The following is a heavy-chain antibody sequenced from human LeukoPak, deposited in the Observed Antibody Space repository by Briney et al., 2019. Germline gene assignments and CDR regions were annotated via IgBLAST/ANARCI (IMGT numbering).Heavy chain of an antibody. CDR2: IRSKAYGGTT. CDR3: TRVGVAAGFPEYYFDY. CDR1: GFTFGDYA. V-gene: IGHV3-49*04. J-gene: IGHJ4*02. D-gene: IGHD6-13*01. Sequence: GGSLRLSCTASGFTFGDYAMSWVRQAPGKGLEWVGCIRSKAYGGTTEYAASVKGRFTISRDDSNSIAYLQMNSLKTEDTAVYYCTRVGVAAGFPEYYFDYWGQGTLVTVSS.